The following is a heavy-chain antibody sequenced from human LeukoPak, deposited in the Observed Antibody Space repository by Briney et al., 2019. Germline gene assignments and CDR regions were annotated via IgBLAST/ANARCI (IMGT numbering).Heavy chain of an antibody. CDR2: IWSDGTNK. D-gene: IGHD4-11*01. CDR1: GFTFGHYG. CDR3: SKDAQRGFDYSNSLDY. V-gene: IGHV3-33*06. J-gene: IGHJ4*02. Sequence: SGGSLRLSCAASGFTFGHYGFHWVRQAPGKGLEWVAVIWSDGTNKYYGDSVKGRFMIYRDDSQNTVYLQMNSLRAEDTAVYYCSKDAQRGFDYSNSLDYWGQGSLVTVSS.